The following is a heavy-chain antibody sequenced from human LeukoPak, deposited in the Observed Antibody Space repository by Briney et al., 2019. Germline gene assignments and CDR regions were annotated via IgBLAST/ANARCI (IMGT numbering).Heavy chain of an antibody. J-gene: IGHJ5*02. CDR3: AKGGGAFDR. Sequence: SETLSLTCAVYGGAFSGYYWGWIRQPPGKGLGWGGEINHSGSTNYNPSLKRRGTISVEKSKNQISPKLTSVTAADTAVYYCAKGGGAFDRWGRGSLVTVSS. V-gene: IGHV4-34*01. D-gene: IGHD2-15*01. CDR1: GGAFSGYY. CDR2: INHSGST.